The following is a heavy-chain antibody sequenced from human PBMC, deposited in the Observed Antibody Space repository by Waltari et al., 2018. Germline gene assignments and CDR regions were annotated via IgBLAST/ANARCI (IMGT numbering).Heavy chain of an antibody. D-gene: IGHD3-3*01. CDR2: IYTSGST. CDR1: GGPISSYY. CDR3: ARENYDVGGGDYRGNGFDP. Sequence: QVQLQESGPGLVKPSETLSLTCTVSGGPISSYYWSWLRQPAGKGLEWSGRIYTSGSTNSNPSLKRRVTMSVDTSKNQVSLKMSSVTAADTAVYYCARENYDVGGGDYRGNGFDPWGQGTLVTVSS. J-gene: IGHJ5*02. V-gene: IGHV4-4*07.